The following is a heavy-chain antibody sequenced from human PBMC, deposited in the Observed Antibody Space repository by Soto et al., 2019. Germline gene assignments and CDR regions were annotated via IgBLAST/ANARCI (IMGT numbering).Heavy chain of an antibody. J-gene: IGHJ5*02. V-gene: IGHV1-69*13. CDR2: IIPIFGTA. CDR1: GGTFSSYA. D-gene: IGHD2-15*01. Sequence: GASVKVSCKASGGTFSSYAISWVRQAPGQGLEWMGGIIPIFGTANYAQKFQGRVTITADESTSIAYMELSSLRSEDTAVYYCARGSKDIVVVVAATGWFDPWGQGTLVTVS. CDR3: ARGSKDIVVVVAATGWFDP.